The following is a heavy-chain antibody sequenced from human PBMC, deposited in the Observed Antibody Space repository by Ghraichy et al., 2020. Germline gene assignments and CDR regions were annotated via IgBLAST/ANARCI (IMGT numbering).Heavy chain of an antibody. V-gene: IGHV1-8*01. CDR2: MNPNSGNT. Sequence: ASVKVSCKASGYTFTSYDINWVRQATGQGLEWMGWMNPNSGNTGYAQKFQGRVTMTRNTSISTAYMELSSLRSEDTAGYYCARGSGFWIYYYYGMDVWGQGTTVTVSS. CDR1: GYTFTSYD. CDR3: ARGSGFWIYYYYGMDV. D-gene: IGHD1-1*01. J-gene: IGHJ6*02.